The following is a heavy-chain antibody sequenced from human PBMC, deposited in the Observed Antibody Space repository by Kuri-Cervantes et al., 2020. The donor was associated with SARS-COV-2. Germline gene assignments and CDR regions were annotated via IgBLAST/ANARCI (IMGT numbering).Heavy chain of an antibody. J-gene: IGHJ4*02. D-gene: IGHD6-13*01. CDR2: IRSKAYGGTT. CDR1: GFTFDDYG. CDR3: TRGRYSSSWYPDY. V-gene: IGHV3-49*04. Sequence: GGSLRLSCAASGFTFDDYGMNWVRQAPGKGLEWVGFIRSKAYGGTTEYAASVKGRFTISRDDSKSIAYLQMNSLKTEDTAVYYCTRGRYSSSWYPDYWGQGTLVTVSS.